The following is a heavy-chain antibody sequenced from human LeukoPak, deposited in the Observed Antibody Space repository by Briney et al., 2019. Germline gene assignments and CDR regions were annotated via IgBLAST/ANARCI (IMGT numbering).Heavy chain of an antibody. CDR1: RYGYSNYW. V-gene: IGHV5-51*01. CDR2: VNPGDSDT. CDR3: ARSGYSSSPFDL. Sequence: GESLKISCRSSRYGYSNYWIAWVRQRPGKGLEWLGRVNPGDSDTTYNPSFEDHVTISADNYMNTAYLQWYSLQTSDTATYYCARSGYSSSPFDLWGQGTPVTVSS. D-gene: IGHD6-13*01. J-gene: IGHJ4*02.